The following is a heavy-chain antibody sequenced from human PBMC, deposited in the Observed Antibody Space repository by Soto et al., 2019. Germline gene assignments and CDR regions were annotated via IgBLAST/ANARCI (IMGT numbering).Heavy chain of an antibody. CDR1: GGSISSGDYY. J-gene: IGHJ5*02. CDR2: IYYSGST. V-gene: IGHV4-30-4*01. D-gene: IGHD3-10*01. CDR3: ARGYHYGSGNVYNWFDP. Sequence: SETLSLTCTVSGGSISSGDYYWSWIRQPPGKGLEWIGYIYYSGSTYYNPSLKSRVTISVDTSKNQFSLKLSSVTAADTAVYYCARGYHYGSGNVYNWFDPWGQGTLVTVSS.